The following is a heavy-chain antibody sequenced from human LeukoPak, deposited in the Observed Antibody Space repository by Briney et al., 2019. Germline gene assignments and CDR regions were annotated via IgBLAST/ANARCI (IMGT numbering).Heavy chain of an antibody. D-gene: IGHD1-1*01. V-gene: IGHV4-38-2*02. CDR1: GSSIGTGYY. J-gene: IGHJ4*02. CDR2: RYHSGSI. Sequence: PSETLSLTCSVSGSSIGTGYYWGWIRQPPGEGLEWIGSRYHSGSIYYTPSLKSRITISLDMSKNQFSLKLSSVTAADTALYYCARAEVTTSSLDYWGQGTLVTVSS. CDR3: ARAEVTTSSLDY.